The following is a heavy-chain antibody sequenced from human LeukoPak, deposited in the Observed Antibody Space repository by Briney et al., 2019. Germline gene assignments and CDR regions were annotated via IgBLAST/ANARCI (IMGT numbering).Heavy chain of an antibody. D-gene: IGHD4-23*01. Sequence: WGSLRLSCTAAGFSISTNAMHWVRQAPGRGLEWVAFIRYDGNNENYADSVKGRFTISRDNSRDTLYLQMNSLRGDDTAVYYCTKGDDYGANTRLPKYNWFDPWGQGTLVTVSS. CDR2: IRYDGNNE. CDR1: GFSISTNA. V-gene: IGHV3-30*02. CDR3: TKGDDYGANTRLPKYNWFDP. J-gene: IGHJ5*02.